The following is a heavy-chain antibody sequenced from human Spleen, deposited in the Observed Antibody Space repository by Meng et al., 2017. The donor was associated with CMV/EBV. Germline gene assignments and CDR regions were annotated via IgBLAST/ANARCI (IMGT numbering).Heavy chain of an antibody. V-gene: IGHV3-48*04. CDR1: GFTFSSYS. J-gene: IGHJ5*02. CDR3: ARDLQLST. CDR2: ISSSSSTI. Sequence: GESLKISCAASGFTFSSYSMNWVRQAPGKGLEWVSYISSSSSTIYYADSVKGRFTISRDNAKNSLYLQMNSLRAEDTAVYYCARDLQLSTWGQGTLVTVSS. D-gene: IGHD1-1*01.